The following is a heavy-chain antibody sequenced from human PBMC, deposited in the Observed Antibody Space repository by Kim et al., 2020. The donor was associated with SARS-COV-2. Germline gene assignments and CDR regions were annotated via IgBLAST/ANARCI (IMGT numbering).Heavy chain of an antibody. CDR2: IYYSGST. CDR3: ARGGETGYCSSTSCYFSPATFEI. V-gene: IGHV4-30-4*01. Sequence: SETLSLTCTVSGGSISSGDYYWSWIRQPPGKGLEWIGYIYYSGSTYYNPSLKSRVTISVDTSKNQFSLKLSSVTAADTAVYYCARGGETGYCSSTSCYFSPATFEIWGQGTMVTVSS. CDR1: GGSISSGDYY. D-gene: IGHD2-2*01. J-gene: IGHJ3*02.